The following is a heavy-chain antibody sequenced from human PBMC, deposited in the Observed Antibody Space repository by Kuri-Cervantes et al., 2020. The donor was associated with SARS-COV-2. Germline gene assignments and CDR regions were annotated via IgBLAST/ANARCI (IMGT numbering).Heavy chain of an antibody. V-gene: IGHV4-61*01. CDR2: IYYSGST. CDR1: GYSISSGYY. CDR3: ARDSPEYSSSSSVPFDY. D-gene: IGHD6-6*01. Sequence: ESLKISCAVSGYSISSGYYWSWIRQPPGKGLEWIGYIYYSGSTNYNPSLKSRVTISVDTSKNQFSPKLSSVTAADTAVYYCARDSPEYSSSSSVPFDYWGQGTLVTVSS. J-gene: IGHJ4*02.